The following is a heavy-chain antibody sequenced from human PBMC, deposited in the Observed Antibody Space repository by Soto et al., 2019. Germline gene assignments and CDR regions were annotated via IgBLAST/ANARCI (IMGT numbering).Heavy chain of an antibody. J-gene: IGHJ4*02. CDR3: ARGGSSNPRISAC. CDR1: GVTFSRYW. CDR2: IKQDVSEK. Sequence: DVQLVESGGGLVQPGGSLRLYCAASGVTFSRYWMSWVRQAPGQGLAWVANIKQDVSEKYYVDSVKGRFTIYRDNAKNSLYLEIDRLRAEDTAVYYCARGGSSNPRISACWVQGTLVTVCS. D-gene: IGHD2-2*01. V-gene: IGHV3-7*03.